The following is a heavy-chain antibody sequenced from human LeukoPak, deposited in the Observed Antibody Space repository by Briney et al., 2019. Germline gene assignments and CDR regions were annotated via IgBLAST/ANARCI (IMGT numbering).Heavy chain of an antibody. V-gene: IGHV4-30-2*01. CDR2: IYHSGST. J-gene: IGHJ4*03. D-gene: IGHD1-7*01. CDR3: ARVEWELSYFDF. Sequence: SETLSLTCTVSGGSISNGGYSWNWIRQPPGKGLEWIGYIYHSGSTYYNPSLKTRVTVSVDRSKNQFSLNLSSVTAADTAMYYCARVEWELSYFDFWAQGTLVTVSS. CDR1: GGSISNGGYS.